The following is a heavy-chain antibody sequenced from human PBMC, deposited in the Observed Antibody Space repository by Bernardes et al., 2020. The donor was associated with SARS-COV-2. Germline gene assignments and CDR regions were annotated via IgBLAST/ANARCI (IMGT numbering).Heavy chain of an antibody. Sequence: GGSLRLSCAASGFTFSSYGMHWVRQAPGKGLVWVSRISNDGSTTSYADSVKGRFTISRDNAKNTLYLQMSSLRAEDKAVYYCARVTGESWFEPWGQGTLVTVSS. CDR3: ARVTGESWFEP. J-gene: IGHJ5*02. CDR1: GFTFSSYG. CDR2: ISNDGSTT. V-gene: IGHV3-74*01. D-gene: IGHD2-21*01.